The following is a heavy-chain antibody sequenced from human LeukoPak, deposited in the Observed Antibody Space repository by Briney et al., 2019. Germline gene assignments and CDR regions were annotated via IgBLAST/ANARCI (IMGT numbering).Heavy chain of an antibody. D-gene: IGHD6-13*01. V-gene: IGHV3-33*06. Sequence: PGGSLRLSCAASGFTLSSYGMHWVRQAPGKGLEWVAVIWYDGSNKYYADSVKGRFTISRDNSKNTLYLQMNSLRAEDTAVYYCAKDLESSSWRHNFDYWGQGTLVTVSS. J-gene: IGHJ4*02. CDR1: GFTLSSYG. CDR3: AKDLESSSWRHNFDY. CDR2: IWYDGSNK.